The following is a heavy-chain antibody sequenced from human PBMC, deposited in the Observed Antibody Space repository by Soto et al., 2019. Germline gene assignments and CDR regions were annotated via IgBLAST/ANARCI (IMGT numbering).Heavy chain of an antibody. CDR1: GFTFSSYD. Sequence: GGSLRLSCAASGFTFSSYDMHWVRQATGKGLERVSAIGTAGDTYYPGSVKGRFTICRENAKNSLYLQMNSLRAGETAVYYCARDLKRFGYYDFWSCYHDYYGMDVWGQGTTVTVSS. D-gene: IGHD3-3*01. J-gene: IGHJ6*02. CDR2: IGTAGDT. V-gene: IGHV3-13*01. CDR3: ARDLKRFGYYDFWSCYHDYYGMDV.